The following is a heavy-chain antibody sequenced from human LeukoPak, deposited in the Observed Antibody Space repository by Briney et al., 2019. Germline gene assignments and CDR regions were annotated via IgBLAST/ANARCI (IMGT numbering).Heavy chain of an antibody. CDR3: AKGLPPVGYSVLIDY. D-gene: IGHD5-24*01. V-gene: IGHV3-9*01. Sequence: HAGGSLRLSCAASGFTFDDYAMHWVRQAPGKGLEWVSGISWNSGSIGYADSVKGRFTISRDNAKNSLYLQMNSLRAEDTALYYCAKGLPPVGYSVLIDYWGQGTLVTVSS. CDR1: GFTFDDYA. J-gene: IGHJ4*02. CDR2: ISWNSGSI.